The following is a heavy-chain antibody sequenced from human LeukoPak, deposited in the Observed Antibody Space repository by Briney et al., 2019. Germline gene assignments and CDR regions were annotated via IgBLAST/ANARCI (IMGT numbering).Heavy chain of an antibody. Sequence: ASVKISCKATGYTFIIHGISWVRQAPGQGLEWMGWISPYNGNTNYAQNLQGRVTMTTDTSTSTAYMELRSLRSDDTAVYYCATQPRGEGYWGQGTLVTASS. CDR2: ISPYNGNT. J-gene: IGHJ4*02. CDR3: ATQPRGEGY. CDR1: GYTFIIHG. V-gene: IGHV1-18*01. D-gene: IGHD3-10*01.